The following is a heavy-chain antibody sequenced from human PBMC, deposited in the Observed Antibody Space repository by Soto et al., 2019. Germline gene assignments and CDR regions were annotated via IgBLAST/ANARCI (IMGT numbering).Heavy chain of an antibody. CDR1: GGSFSDYY. CDR3: ARVRILLGEHYYYGMDV. CDR2: IDHSGST. D-gene: IGHD3-16*01. J-gene: IGHJ6*02. V-gene: IGHV4-34*01. Sequence: PSETMSLTCAVYGGSFSDYYWTWIRQPPGKGLEWIGEIDHSGSTNYNPSLRSRVTISLDTSKNQFSLNLSSVTAADTGVYYCARVRILLGEHYYYGMDVWGRGTSVTVS.